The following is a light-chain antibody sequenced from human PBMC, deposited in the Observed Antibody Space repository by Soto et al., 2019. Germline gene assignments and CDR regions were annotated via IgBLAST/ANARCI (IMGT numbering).Light chain of an antibody. CDR1: QSTSSW. Sequence: DIQMTQSHSTLSGSVGNRDPITYRASQSTSSWLAWYQQKPGKAPKLLIYETSILHSGVPSRFSGSGSGTDFTLTISSLEPDDIATYYCQQYSTFRTFGQGTKVDIK. CDR3: QQYSTFRT. J-gene: IGKJ1*01. V-gene: IGKV1-5*03. CDR2: ETS.